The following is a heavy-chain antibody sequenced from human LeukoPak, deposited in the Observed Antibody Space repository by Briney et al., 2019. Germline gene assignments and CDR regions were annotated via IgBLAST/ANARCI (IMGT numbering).Heavy chain of an antibody. J-gene: IGHJ5*02. CDR3: ERHEHKAVAGDT. V-gene: IGHV4-39*01. Sequence: SETLSLTCTVSGGSISRSDYYWGWIRRPPGKGLEWVGSVYDSGKTFYSPSLESRVTISVDTSKNHFSLRLISVTAADTAMYYCERHEHKAVAGDTWGQGTPVTVSS. CDR2: VYDSGKT. CDR1: GGSISRSDYY. D-gene: IGHD6-19*01.